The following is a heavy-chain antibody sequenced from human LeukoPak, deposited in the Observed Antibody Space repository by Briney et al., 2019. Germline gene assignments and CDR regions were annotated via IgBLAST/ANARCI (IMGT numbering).Heavy chain of an antibody. V-gene: IGHV3-21*01. CDR2: ISSSSYI. J-gene: IGHJ3*02. CDR3: ARVGDGYNSRAFDI. CDR1: GFTFSSYS. D-gene: IGHD5-24*01. Sequence: PGGSLRLSCAASGFTFSSYSMNWVRQAPGKGLEWVSSISSSSYIYYADSVKGRFTISRDNAKNSLYLQMNSLRAEDTAVYYCARVGDGYNSRAFDIWGQGTMVTVSS.